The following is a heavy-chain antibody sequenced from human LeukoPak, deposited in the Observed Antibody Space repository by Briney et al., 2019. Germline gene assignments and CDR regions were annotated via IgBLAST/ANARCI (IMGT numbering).Heavy chain of an antibody. V-gene: IGHV3-7*01. CDR1: GFIFNNYW. D-gene: IGHD4-17*01. CDR3: ATGTGHGYFES. Sequence: GGSLRLSCAASGFIFNNYWMSWLRQAPGKGLEWVANIRQEGTKKNYVDSVEGRFTISRDNAQNSVYLQMSSLRAEDTAVYYCATGTGHGYFESWGQGTLVTVSS. CDR2: IRQEGTKK. J-gene: IGHJ4*02.